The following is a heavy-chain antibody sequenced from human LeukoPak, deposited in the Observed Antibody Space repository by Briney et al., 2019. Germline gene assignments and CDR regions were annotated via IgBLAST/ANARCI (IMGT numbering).Heavy chain of an antibody. CDR1: RFTFSSYA. CDR2: ISGSGGST. Sequence: GGSLRLSCAASRFTFSSYAMSWVRQAPGKGLEWVSAISGSGGSTYYADSVKGRFTISRDNSKNTLYLQMNSLRAEDTAVYYCAKVEDYGDYNFDYWGQGTLVTVSS. D-gene: IGHD4-17*01. J-gene: IGHJ4*02. CDR3: AKVEDYGDYNFDY. V-gene: IGHV3-23*01.